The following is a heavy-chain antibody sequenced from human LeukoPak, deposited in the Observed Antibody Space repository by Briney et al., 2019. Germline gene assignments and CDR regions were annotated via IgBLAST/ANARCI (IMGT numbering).Heavy chain of an antibody. D-gene: IGHD6-6*01. CDR3: AKDSSSFAPYYFDY. Sequence: PGGSLRLSCAASGFTFSSYGMHWVRQAPGKGLEWVAVISYDGSNKYYADSVKGQFTISRDNSKNTLYLQMNSLRAEDTAVYYCAKDSSSFAPYYFDYWGQGTLVTVSS. V-gene: IGHV3-30*18. J-gene: IGHJ4*02. CDR2: ISYDGSNK. CDR1: GFTFSSYG.